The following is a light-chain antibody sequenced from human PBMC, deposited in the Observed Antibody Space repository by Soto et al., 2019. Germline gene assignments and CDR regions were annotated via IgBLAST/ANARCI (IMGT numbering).Light chain of an antibody. V-gene: IGKV1-9*01. J-gene: IGKJ5*01. CDR2: GAS. CDR3: QQLNSYLIT. Sequence: DIQLTQSPSFLSASVGDRVTITCRASQGISSYLAWFQQKPGRAPNLLIYGASTLQSGVPSRFSGSGSGTDFTLTISSLQPEDFATYYCQQLNSYLITFGQGTRLEI. CDR1: QGISSY.